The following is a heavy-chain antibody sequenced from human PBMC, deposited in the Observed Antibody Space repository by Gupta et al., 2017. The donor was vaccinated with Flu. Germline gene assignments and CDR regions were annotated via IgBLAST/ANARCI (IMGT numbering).Heavy chain of an antibody. CDR3: ARRSGSSLFDY. D-gene: IGHD6-13*01. Sequence: WVRQAPGQRREWMGWINAGNGDSKYSQRFQGRVTLTRDTSASAAYMELSSLTSEDTAVYYCARRSGSSLFDYWGQGTLVTVSS. CDR2: INAGNGDS. J-gene: IGHJ4*02. V-gene: IGHV1-3*01.